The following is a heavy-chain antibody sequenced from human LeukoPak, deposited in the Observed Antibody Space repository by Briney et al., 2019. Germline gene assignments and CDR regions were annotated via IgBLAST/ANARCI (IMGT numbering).Heavy chain of an antibody. J-gene: IGHJ4*02. CDR3: ARVHHSSWFHTFDY. V-gene: IGHV3-48*03. D-gene: IGHD6-13*01. Sequence: GGSLRLSCAASGFTFSSYEMNWVRQAPGKGLEWVSYISSGSTIYYADSVKGRFTISRDNAKNSLYLQMNSLRAEDTAVYYCARVHHSSWFHTFDYWGQGTLVTVSS. CDR2: ISSGSTI. CDR1: GFTFSSYE.